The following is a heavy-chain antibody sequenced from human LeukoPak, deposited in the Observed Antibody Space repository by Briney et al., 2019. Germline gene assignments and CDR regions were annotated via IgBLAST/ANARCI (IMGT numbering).Heavy chain of an antibody. Sequence: GGSLRLSCAASGFTFSNAWMSWVRQAPGKGLEWVGRIKSKTDGGTTDYAAPVKGRFTISRDDSKNTLYLQMNSLKTEHTAVYYCTTDPNLQWLPLYWGQGTLVTVSS. CDR1: GFTFSNAW. CDR3: TTDPNLQWLPLY. V-gene: IGHV3-15*01. D-gene: IGHD6-19*01. CDR2: IKSKTDGGTT. J-gene: IGHJ4*02.